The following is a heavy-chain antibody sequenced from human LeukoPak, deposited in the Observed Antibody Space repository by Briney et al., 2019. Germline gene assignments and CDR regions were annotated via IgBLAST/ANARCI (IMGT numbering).Heavy chain of an antibody. J-gene: IGHJ5*02. CDR2: IIPIFGTA. Sequence: SVTVSCKASGGTFSSYAISWVRQAPGQGLEWMGGIIPIFGTANYAQKFQGRVTITADESTSTAYMELSSLRSEDTAVYYCARDRDEYSSSLFVFDPWGQGTLVTVSS. V-gene: IGHV1-69*13. CDR1: GGTFSSYA. CDR3: ARDRDEYSSSLFVFDP. D-gene: IGHD6-6*01.